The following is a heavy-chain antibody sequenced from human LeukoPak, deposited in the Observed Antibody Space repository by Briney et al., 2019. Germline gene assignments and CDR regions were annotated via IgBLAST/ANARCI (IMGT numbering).Heavy chain of an antibody. D-gene: IGHD5-18*01. CDR1: GFTFSSYG. CDR3: ARGYDF. CDR2: IWYDGSNK. V-gene: IGHV3-33*01. Sequence: GRSLRLSCAASGFTFSSYGMHWVRQAPGKGLEWVAVIWYDGSNKYYADSVKGRFTISRDNAKNTVYLQMNSLRVEDTAVYYCARGYDFWGQGTLVTVSS. J-gene: IGHJ4*02.